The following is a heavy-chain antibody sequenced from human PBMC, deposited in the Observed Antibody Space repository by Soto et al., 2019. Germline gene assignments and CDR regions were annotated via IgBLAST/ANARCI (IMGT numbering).Heavy chain of an antibody. J-gene: IGHJ4*02. CDR1: GYTLTGLS. CDR2: FDPEDGES. Sequence: QVQLAQSGAEVKKPGASVKVSCKISGYTLTGLSMHWVRQAPGKGLAWMGGFDPEDGESIYAQKFQGRVTMTEDTCIDTAYMEPSSLRSEDTAVYYCAKIAGYGDPEGFDYWGQGTLVTVSS. V-gene: IGHV1-24*01. CDR3: AKIAGYGDPEGFDY. D-gene: IGHD4-17*01.